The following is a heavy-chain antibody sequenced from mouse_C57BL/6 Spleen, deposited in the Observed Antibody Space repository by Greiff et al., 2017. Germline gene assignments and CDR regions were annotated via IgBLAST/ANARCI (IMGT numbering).Heavy chain of an antibody. CDR3: ARGYYYGSSYDY. CDR1: GYTFTSYW. J-gene: IGHJ2*01. CDR2: IDPSDSYT. D-gene: IGHD1-1*01. V-gene: IGHV1-59*01. Sequence: VQLQQPGAELVRPGTSVKLSCKASGYTFTSYWMHWVKQRPGQGLEWIGVIDPSDSYTNYNQKFKGKATLTVDTSSSTAYMQLSSLTSEDSAVYYCARGYYYGSSYDYWGQGTTLTVSS.